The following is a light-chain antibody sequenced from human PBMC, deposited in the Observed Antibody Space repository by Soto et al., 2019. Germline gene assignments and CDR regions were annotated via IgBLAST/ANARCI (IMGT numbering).Light chain of an antibody. CDR3: QQYYSYPRT. V-gene: IGKV1-8*01. CDR1: QGISSY. CDR2: AAS. J-gene: IGKJ1*01. Sequence: AIRMKQSPSSFSASTGDRVTITCRASQGISSYLAWYQQKPGKAPKLLIYAASTLQSGVPSRFSGSGSGTDFTLTISCLQSEDFATYYCQQYYSYPRTFGQGTKVDIK.